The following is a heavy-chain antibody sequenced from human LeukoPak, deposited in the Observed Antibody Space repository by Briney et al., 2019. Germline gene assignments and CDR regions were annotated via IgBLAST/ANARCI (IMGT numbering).Heavy chain of an antibody. Sequence: PSETLSLTCTVSGGSISSGDYYWSWIRQPPGKGLEWIGYIYYSGSTYYNPSLKSRVTISVDTSKNQFSLKLSSVTAADTAVYYCARDLHTPGDYGDYSSPHNWFDPWGQGTLVTVSS. D-gene: IGHD4-17*01. CDR1: GGSISSGDYY. V-gene: IGHV4-30-4*08. CDR3: ARDLHTPGDYGDYSSPHNWFDP. CDR2: IYYSGST. J-gene: IGHJ5*02.